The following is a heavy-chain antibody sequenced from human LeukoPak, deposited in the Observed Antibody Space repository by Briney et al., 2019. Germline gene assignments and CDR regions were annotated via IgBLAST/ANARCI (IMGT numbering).Heavy chain of an antibody. CDR2: INHSGST. CDR3: ARARVTYYYDSSGYYEGGYFDY. V-gene: IGHV4-34*01. J-gene: IGHJ4*02. CDR1: GGSFSGYY. Sequence: KPSETLSLTCAVYGGSFSGYYWSWIRQPPGKGLEWIGEINHSGSTNYNPSLKSRVTISVGTSKNQFSLKLSSVTAADTAVYYCARARVTYYYDSSGYYEGGYFDYWGQGTLVTVSS. D-gene: IGHD3-22*01.